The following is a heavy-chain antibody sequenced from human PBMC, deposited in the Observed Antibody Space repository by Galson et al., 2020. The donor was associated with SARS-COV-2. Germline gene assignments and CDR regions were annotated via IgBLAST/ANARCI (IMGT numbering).Heavy chain of an antibody. Sequence: GGSLRLSCAASGFTFSSYAMHWVRQAPGKGLEYVSAISSNGGSTYYANSVKGRFTISRDNSKNTLYLQMGSLRAEDMAVYYCARGVSPVGAAAGTTYYFDYWGQGTLVTVSS. J-gene: IGHJ4*02. CDR2: ISSNGGST. CDR1: GFTFSSYA. CDR3: ARGVSPVGAAAGTTYYFDY. V-gene: IGHV3-64*01. D-gene: IGHD6-13*01.